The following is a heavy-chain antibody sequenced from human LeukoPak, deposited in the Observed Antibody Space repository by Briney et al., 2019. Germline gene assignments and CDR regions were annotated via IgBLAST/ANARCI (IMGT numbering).Heavy chain of an antibody. CDR3: ARHFTYYYDTSGYPRDAFDI. V-gene: IGHV4-59*08. CDR1: GGSISGYY. D-gene: IGHD3-22*01. J-gene: IGHJ3*02. Sequence: SGTLSLTCTVSGGSISGYYWSWIRQSPGKGLVWMGYIYYSGSTNYNPSLKSRVTISLDMSKNQFYLQLSSVTAADTALYYCARHFTYYYDTSGYPRDAFDIWGQGTMVTVSS. CDR2: IYYSGST.